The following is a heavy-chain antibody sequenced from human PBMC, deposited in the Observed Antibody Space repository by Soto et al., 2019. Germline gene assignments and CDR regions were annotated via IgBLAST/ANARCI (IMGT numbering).Heavy chain of an antibody. D-gene: IGHD6-19*01. CDR1: GFSIKSSNFY. J-gene: IGHJ5*02. Sequence: LQESGPGLVRPSEPLSLSCTVSGFSIKSSNFYWGWIRQSPGKGLEWIGSIYYSGTTFNNPSLKSRVTLSLDTARNQFSLRLSSVTVADTSVYYCAVAGMERAYNWFDPWGQGTLVTVSS. V-gene: IGHV4-39*01. CDR3: AVAGMERAYNWFDP. CDR2: IYYSGTT.